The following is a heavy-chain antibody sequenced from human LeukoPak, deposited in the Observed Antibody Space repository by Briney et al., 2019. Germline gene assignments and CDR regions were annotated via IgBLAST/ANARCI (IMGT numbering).Heavy chain of an antibody. V-gene: IGHV1-18*01. D-gene: IGHD4-11*01. CDR3: AREGATDYYFDP. Sequence: ASVKVSCKASGYSLSSNGISWARQAPGQGLEWMGWISDYSGNTKYAQNFQDRVTLTTDGSTNTAYMELRSLRSDDTAVYYCAREGATDYYFDPWGQGTLVTVSS. CDR2: ISDYSGNT. CDR1: GYSLSSNG. J-gene: IGHJ4*02.